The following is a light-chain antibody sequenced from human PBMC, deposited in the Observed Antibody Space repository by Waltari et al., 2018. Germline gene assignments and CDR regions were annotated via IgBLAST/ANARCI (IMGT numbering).Light chain of an antibody. J-gene: IGKJ5*01. V-gene: IGKV1-33*01. CDR3: QQYDNLPIT. CDR2: DAS. Sequence: DIQMTQSPSSLSASVGDRVTITCQASQDIRNYLNWYQQKPGKAPKLLIYDASNLETGVPSRFSGSGSGTDFTFTISRLQPEDIATYYCQQYDNLPITFGQGTRLEIK. CDR1: QDIRNY.